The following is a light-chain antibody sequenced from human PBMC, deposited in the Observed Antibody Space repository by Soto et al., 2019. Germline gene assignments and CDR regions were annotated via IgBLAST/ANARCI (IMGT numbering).Light chain of an antibody. Sequence: EIVMTLSPAALSVSKGESATLSCRASQSVSRKLVWYQQKPGQAPRLLIYGASTRATGIPERFSGSGSGTEFTLTISSLQSEDFAVYYCQQYNNWWTFGQGSKVDNK. CDR1: QSVSRK. J-gene: IGKJ1*01. CDR3: QQYNNWWT. CDR2: GAS. V-gene: IGKV3D-15*01.